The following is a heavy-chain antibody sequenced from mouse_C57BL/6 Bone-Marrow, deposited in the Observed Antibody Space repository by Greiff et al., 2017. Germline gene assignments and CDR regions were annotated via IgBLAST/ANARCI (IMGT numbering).Heavy chain of an antibody. V-gene: IGHV3-6*01. Sequence: EVQVVESGPGLVKPSQSLSLTCSVTGYSITSGYYWNWIRQFPGNKLEWRGYISYEGSNNYNPSLKNRIPITRDTSKNQFFLKLNSVTTEDTATYYCARDPPYDYDEGGYAMDYWGQGTSVTVSS. CDR3: ARDPPYDYDEGGYAMDY. J-gene: IGHJ4*01. D-gene: IGHD2-4*01. CDR2: ISYEGSN. CDR1: GYSITSGYY.